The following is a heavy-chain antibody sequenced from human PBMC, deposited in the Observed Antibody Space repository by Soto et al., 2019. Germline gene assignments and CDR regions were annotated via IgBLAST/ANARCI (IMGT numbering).Heavy chain of an antibody. CDR1: GYTFTSYG. CDR2: ISAHNGNT. V-gene: IGHV1-18*01. D-gene: IGHD1-1*01. J-gene: IGHJ4*02. Sequence: QVNLVQSGAEVKKPGASVKVSCKASGYTFTSYGITWVRQAPGQGLEWMGWISAHNGNTDYEQKLQGIVIVTRDTSTITAYMELRSLISNYTAVYYCARGRYVDYWGQGGLVTVSS. CDR3: ARGRYVDY.